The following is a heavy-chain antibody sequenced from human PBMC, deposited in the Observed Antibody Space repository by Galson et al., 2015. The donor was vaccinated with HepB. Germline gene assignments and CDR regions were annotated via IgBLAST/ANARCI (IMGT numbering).Heavy chain of an antibody. CDR2: ISSSSSYI. J-gene: IGHJ4*02. V-gene: IGHV3-21*01. D-gene: IGHD3-3*01. Sequence: SLRLSCAASGFTFSSYSMNWVRQAPGKGLEWVSSISSSSSYIYYADSVKGRFTISRDNAKNSLYLQMNSLRAEDTAVYYCARCARLYDFWSGYSYYFDYWGQGTLVTVSS. CDR3: ARCARLYDFWSGYSYYFDY. CDR1: GFTFSSYS.